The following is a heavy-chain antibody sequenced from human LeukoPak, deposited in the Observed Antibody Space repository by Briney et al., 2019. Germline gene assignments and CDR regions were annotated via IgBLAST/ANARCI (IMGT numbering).Heavy chain of an antibody. D-gene: IGHD3-10*01. J-gene: IGHJ3*02. CDR3: ARVSDYYGSGYAIDI. V-gene: IGHV3-7*03. CDR2: IKQDGSEK. Sequence: GGSLRLSCAASGFTFNSYWMRWVRQAPGKGLEWVANIKQDGSEKYYVDSVRGRFTISRNNAKNSLYLQMNSLRAEDTAVYYCARVSDYYGSGYAIDIWGQGTMVTVSS. CDR1: GFTFNSYW.